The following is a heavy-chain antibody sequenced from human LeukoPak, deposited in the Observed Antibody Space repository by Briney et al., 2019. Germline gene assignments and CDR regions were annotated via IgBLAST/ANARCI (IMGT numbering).Heavy chain of an antibody. Sequence: SETLSLTCTVSGGSISSGGYYWSWIRQPPGKGLEWIGYIYHSGSTYYNPSLKSRVTISVDRSKNQFSLKLSSVTAADTAVYYCARVGWVYRYFDLWGRGTLVTVSS. J-gene: IGHJ2*01. D-gene: IGHD6-19*01. CDR3: ARVGWVYRYFDL. CDR1: GGSISSGGYY. V-gene: IGHV4-30-2*01. CDR2: IYHSGST.